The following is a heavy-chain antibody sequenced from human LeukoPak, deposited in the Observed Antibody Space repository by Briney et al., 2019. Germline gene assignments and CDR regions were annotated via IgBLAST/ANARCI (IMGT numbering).Heavy chain of an antibody. J-gene: IGHJ4*02. CDR1: GYTFTSYY. D-gene: IGHD3-16*02. CDR3: ARDSDYVWGSYRYPFDY. V-gene: IGHV1-46*01. CDR2: INPSGGST. Sequence: GASVKVSCKASGYTFTSYYMHWVRQAPGQGLEGMGIINPSGGSTSYAQKFQGRVTMTRDTSTSTVYMELSSLRSEDTAVYYCARDSDYVWGSYRYPFDYWGQGSLVTVSS.